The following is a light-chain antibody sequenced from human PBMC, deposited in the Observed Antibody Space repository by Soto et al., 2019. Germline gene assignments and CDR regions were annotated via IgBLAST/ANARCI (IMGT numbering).Light chain of an antibody. Sequence: PGERATLSCRASQTVYNGYLAWYQQKPGQAPRLLMYGASTRATGIPARFSGSGSGTDFTLTIIRLEPEDFAVYYCQHYGTSLYTFGQGTKVDIK. CDR3: QHYGTSLYT. CDR1: QTVYNGY. V-gene: IGKV3-20*01. CDR2: GAS. J-gene: IGKJ2*01.